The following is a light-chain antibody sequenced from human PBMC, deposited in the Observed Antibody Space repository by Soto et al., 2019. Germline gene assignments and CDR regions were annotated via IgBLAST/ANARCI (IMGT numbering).Light chain of an antibody. J-gene: IGLJ3*02. CDR2: DNF. V-gene: IGLV1-51*01. Sequence: QSVLTQPPSVFAAPGQTVTISCSGSSSNIGDNYLSWYQQLPGTAPNLLIYDNFKRPSGIPDRFSGSKSGTSATLDITGLLTGDEADYYCGTWDDSLSAGVFGGGTKLTVL. CDR3: GTWDDSLSAGV. CDR1: SSNIGDNY.